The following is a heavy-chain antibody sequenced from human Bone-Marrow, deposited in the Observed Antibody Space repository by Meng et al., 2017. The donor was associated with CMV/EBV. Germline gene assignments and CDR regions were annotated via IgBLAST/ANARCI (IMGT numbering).Heavy chain of an antibody. CDR3: ARGLTRAAFDL. J-gene: IGHJ3*01. D-gene: IGHD7-27*01. CDR2: VFSSGGT. Sequence: SETLSLTCTVSGGSISSSSYHWGWIRQPPGEGPEWIGNVFSSGGTYYNTSLKSRVTVSADMSKNEFSLKLTSVTAADTGVYYCARGLTRAAFDLWGQGAMVTVSS. CDR1: GGSISSSSYH. V-gene: IGHV4-39*01.